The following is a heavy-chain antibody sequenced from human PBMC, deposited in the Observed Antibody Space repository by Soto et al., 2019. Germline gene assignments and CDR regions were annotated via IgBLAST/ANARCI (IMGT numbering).Heavy chain of an antibody. CDR1: GFTFSDYY. Sequence: GGSLRLSCAASGFTFSDYYMSWIRQAPGKGLEWVSYISSSSSYTNYADSVKGRFTISRDNAKNSLYLQMNSLRAEDTAVYYCARRITMVRGVTAPHYYYGMDVWGQGTTVTVSS. D-gene: IGHD3-10*01. V-gene: IGHV3-11*06. J-gene: IGHJ6*02. CDR2: ISSSSSYT. CDR3: ARRITMVRGVTAPHYYYGMDV.